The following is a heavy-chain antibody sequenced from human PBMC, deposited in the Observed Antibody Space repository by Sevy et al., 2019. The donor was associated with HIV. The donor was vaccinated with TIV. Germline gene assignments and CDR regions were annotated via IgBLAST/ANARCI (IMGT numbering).Heavy chain of an antibody. CDR2: INPKTGDT. V-gene: IGHV1-2*04. Sequence: ASVKVSCKTSGYTFTDYYIHWVRQAPGQGLQWMGWINPKTGDTDSAQTFQGWVTMTRDTSINTVYMELSRLSSDDTAVYYCARDPTGYSSSSVWFDPWGQGTLVTVSS. D-gene: IGHD6-6*01. CDR1: GYTFTDYY. J-gene: IGHJ5*02. CDR3: ARDPTGYSSSSVWFDP.